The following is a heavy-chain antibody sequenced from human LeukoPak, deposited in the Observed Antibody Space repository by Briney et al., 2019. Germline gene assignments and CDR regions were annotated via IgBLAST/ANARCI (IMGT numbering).Heavy chain of an antibody. V-gene: IGHV1-24*01. J-gene: IGHJ4*02. Sequence: GASVKVSCKVSGHTLTELPMHWVRQAPGEGLEWMGGFDPEDGKAIYTQKFQGRITMTEDTSTDTAYMELSSLRSEDSAVYYCVTCLTVAGLFDYWGQGTLVIVSS. CDR3: VTCLTVAGLFDY. D-gene: IGHD6-19*01. CDR2: FDPEDGKA. CDR1: GHTLTELP.